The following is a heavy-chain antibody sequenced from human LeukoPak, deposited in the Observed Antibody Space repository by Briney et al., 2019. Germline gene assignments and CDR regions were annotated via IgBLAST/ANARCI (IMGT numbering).Heavy chain of an antibody. J-gene: IGHJ6*02. D-gene: IGHD3-10*01. CDR1: GGTFSSYA. V-gene: IGHV1-69*13. CDR3: ARASVRFGPPYYYYYGMDV. Sequence: SVKVSCEASGGTFSSYAISWVRQAPGQGLEWMGGIIPIFGTANYAQKFQGRVTITADESTSTAYMELSSLRSEDTAVYYCARASVRFGPPYYYYYGMDVWGQGTTATVSS. CDR2: IIPIFGTA.